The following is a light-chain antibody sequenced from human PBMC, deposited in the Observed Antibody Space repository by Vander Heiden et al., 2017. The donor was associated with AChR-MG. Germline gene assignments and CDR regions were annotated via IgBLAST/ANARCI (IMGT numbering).Light chain of an antibody. CDR1: QIISSY. V-gene: IGKV3-11*01. Sequence: ELVLTQSPATLSLSPGERATLSCRANQIISSYLEWYQQKPGQAPRLLIYDASYRANGIPDRFSGSGSGKDFTLTSSSLEHEDFAVYYWQQRSNLQTFGQGTKLEIK. CDR2: DAS. J-gene: IGKJ2*01. CDR3: QQRSNLQT.